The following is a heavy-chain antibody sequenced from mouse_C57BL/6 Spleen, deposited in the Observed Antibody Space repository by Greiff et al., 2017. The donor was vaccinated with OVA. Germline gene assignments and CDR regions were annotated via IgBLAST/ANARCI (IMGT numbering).Heavy chain of an antibody. V-gene: IGHV2-5*01. J-gene: IGHJ4*01. CDR3: AKAGSYGNYPIYYAMDD. CDR2: IWRGGST. D-gene: IGHD2-1*01. CDR1: GFSLTSYG. Sequence: QVQLKESGPGLVQPSQSLSITCTVSGFSLTSYGVHWVRQSPGKGLEWLGVIWRGGSTDYNAAFMSRLSITKDNSKSQVFFKMNSLQADDTAIYYCAKAGSYGNYPIYYAMDDWGQGTSVTVSS.